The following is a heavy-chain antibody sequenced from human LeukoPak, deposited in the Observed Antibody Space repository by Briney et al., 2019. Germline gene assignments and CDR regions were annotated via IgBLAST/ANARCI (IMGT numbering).Heavy chain of an antibody. D-gene: IGHD6-19*01. CDR1: GFTFSGYS. CDR2: ISGSGTTI. J-gene: IGHJ2*01. V-gene: IGHV3-48*02. CDR3: ARDAGYSSGWSHWYLDL. Sequence: GGSLRLSCAASGFTFSGYSLNWARQAPGKGLEWVSYISGSGTTIYYADSVKGRFTISRDKAKNSIYLQMNSLTDEDTAVYYCARDAGYSSGWSHWYLDLWGRGTLVTVSS.